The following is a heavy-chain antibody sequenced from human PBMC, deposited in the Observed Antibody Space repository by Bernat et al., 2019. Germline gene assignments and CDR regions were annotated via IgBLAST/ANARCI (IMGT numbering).Heavy chain of an antibody. CDR1: GFTFSSYA. J-gene: IGHJ5*02. D-gene: IGHD6-13*01. Sequence: QVQLVESGGGVVQPGRSLRLSCAASGFTFSSYAMHWVRQAPGKGLEWVAVISYDGSNKYYADAVKGRFTISRDKYKNTLYLQMNSLRAEDTAVYYCARIGTGRPFDPWGQGTLVTVSS. CDR3: ARIGTGRPFDP. V-gene: IGHV3-30-3*01. CDR2: ISYDGSNK.